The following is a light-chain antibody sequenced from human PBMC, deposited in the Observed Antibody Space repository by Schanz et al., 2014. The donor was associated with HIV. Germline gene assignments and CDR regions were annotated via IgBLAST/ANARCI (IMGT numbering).Light chain of an antibody. Sequence: DIQMTQSPSSLSASVGDRVTIPCRASQSINIYLNWYQQKSGKAPELLIYGASTLLSGVPSRFSGGGSGTEFTLTITRLQPDDFATYYCQASYSSAYTFGQGTKLEIK. CDR1: QSINIY. CDR3: QASYSSAYT. V-gene: IGKV1-39*01. CDR2: GAS. J-gene: IGKJ2*01.